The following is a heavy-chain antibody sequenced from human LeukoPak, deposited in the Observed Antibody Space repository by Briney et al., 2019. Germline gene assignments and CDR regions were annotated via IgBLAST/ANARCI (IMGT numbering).Heavy chain of an antibody. CDR3: ARASLGDLFYSDF. V-gene: IGHV1-46*01. Sequence: ASVTVSCKASGYTFTSYYMHWVRQAPGQGLEWMGIINPSAGSTSYAQKFQGRVTMTRDTSTSTVYMGLSSLRSEDTAVYYCARASLGDLFYSDFWGQGTLVTVSS. D-gene: IGHD3-16*01. CDR1: GYTFTSYY. CDR2: INPSAGST. J-gene: IGHJ4*02.